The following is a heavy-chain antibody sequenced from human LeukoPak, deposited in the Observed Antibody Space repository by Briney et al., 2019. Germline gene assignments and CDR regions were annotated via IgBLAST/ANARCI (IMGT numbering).Heavy chain of an antibody. CDR1: GFTLSNAW. CDR3: ARVFHLIDH. Sequence: TGGSLRLSCAASGFTLSNAWMNWVRQAPSKGLMWVSRINNDGTDVNYADSVKGRFTISRDNTKNTLYLQMNSLRAEDTAVYYCARVFHLIDHWGQGALVTVTS. V-gene: IGHV3-74*01. J-gene: IGHJ4*02. CDR2: INNDGTDV.